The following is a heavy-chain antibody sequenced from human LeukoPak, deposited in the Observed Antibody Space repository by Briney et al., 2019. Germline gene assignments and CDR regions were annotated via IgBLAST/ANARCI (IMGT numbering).Heavy chain of an antibody. CDR1: GFTFSSYW. CDR2: IKQDGSEK. CDR3: ARDAFLRYSYGLYHYYYMDV. J-gene: IGHJ6*03. V-gene: IGHV3-7*01. D-gene: IGHD5-18*01. Sequence: GGSLRLSCAASGFTFSSYWMSWVRQAPGKGLEWVANIKQDGSEKYYVDSVKGRFTISRDNAKNSLYLQMNSLRAEDTAVYYCARDAFLRYSYGLYHYYYMDVWGKGTTVTVSS.